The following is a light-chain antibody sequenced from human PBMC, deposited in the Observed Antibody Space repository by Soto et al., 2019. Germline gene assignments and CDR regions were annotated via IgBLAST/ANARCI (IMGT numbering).Light chain of an antibody. V-gene: IGLV2-14*02. CDR2: EVS. J-gene: IGLJ1*01. CDR3: AAWDDSLSGPFV. Sequence: QSVLTQPASVSGSPGQSITISCTGTSSDVGSYNLVSWYQQHPGKAPKLMIYEVSKRPSGVSNRFSGSKSGNTASLAICGLRSEDEADYYCAAWDDSLSGPFVFGTGTKVTVL. CDR1: SSDVGSYNL.